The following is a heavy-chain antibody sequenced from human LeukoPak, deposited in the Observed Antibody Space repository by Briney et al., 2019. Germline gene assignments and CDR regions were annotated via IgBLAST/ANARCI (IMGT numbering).Heavy chain of an antibody. D-gene: IGHD2-8*01. Sequence: SGTLSLTCLVSGVSYSSFQWSWIRQSPVKGRAWIGDNHITGRTDYNPSLKSRVTISMDTSKSQFSLLLTSVSAADTAIYFCATSYDAKVAPFDLLGQGILVTVSS. CDR1: GVSYSSFQ. CDR2: NHITGRT. CDR3: ATSYDAKVAPFDL. V-gene: IGHV4-4*09. J-gene: IGHJ4*02.